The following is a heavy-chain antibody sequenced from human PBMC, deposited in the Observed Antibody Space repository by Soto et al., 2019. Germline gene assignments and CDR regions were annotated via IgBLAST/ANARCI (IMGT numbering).Heavy chain of an antibody. J-gene: IGHJ3*02. CDR2: TYYRSRWYN. CDR3: ARAALQGAFDI. CDR1: GEGVSSSSVA. V-gene: IGHV6-1*01. D-gene: IGHD6-25*01. Sequence: SDTLSLTCAISGEGVSSSSVAWNWISQSPSRGLEWLGRTYYRSRWYNDYAVSVKSRVSFNPDTSKNQFSLHLNSVTPEDTAVYYCARAALQGAFDIWGQGTIVTVSS.